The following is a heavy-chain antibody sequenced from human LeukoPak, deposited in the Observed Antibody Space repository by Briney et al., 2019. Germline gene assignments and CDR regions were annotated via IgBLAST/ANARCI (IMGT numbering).Heavy chain of an antibody. CDR1: GYTFTSYG. CDR2: ISAYNGNT. V-gene: IGHV1-18*01. CDR3: ARDHDAQYSSGWYRFVGPSPSFDY. D-gene: IGHD6-19*01. J-gene: IGHJ4*02. Sequence: GASVKVSCKASGYTFTSYGISWVRQAPGQGLEWMGWISAYNGNTNYAQKFQGRVTMTTDTSTSTAYMELRSLRSDDTAVYYCARDHDAQYSSGWYRFVGPSPSFDYWGQGTLVTVSS.